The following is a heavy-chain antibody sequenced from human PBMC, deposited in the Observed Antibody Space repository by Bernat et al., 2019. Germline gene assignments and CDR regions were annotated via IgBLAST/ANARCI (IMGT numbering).Heavy chain of an antibody. CDR1: EFSVSTNY. CDR3: ASATWDTAMVTSWFDT. CDR2: IYSGGAT. J-gene: IGHJ5*02. Sequence: EVLLVESGGGVVQPGGSLRLSCAASEFSVSTNYMSWVRQAPGKGQEWVSVIYSGGATYYGESVKGRFTISRDISKNSLHLQMNSLRVEYTAVYYCASATWDTAMVTSWFDTWGQGTLVTVSS. D-gene: IGHD5-18*01. V-gene: IGHV3-66*02.